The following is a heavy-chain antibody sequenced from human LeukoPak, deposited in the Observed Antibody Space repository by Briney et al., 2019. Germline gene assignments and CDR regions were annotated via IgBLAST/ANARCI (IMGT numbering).Heavy chain of an antibody. Sequence: GASVKVSCKASGGTFSSYAISWVRQAPGQGLEWMGRIIPIFGIANYAQKFQGRVTITADKSTSTAYMELSSLRSEDTAVYYCARDRYSYGCATPFDYWGQGTLVTVSS. CDR2: IIPIFGIA. J-gene: IGHJ4*02. V-gene: IGHV1-69*04. D-gene: IGHD5-18*01. CDR1: GGTFSSYA. CDR3: ARDRYSYGCATPFDY.